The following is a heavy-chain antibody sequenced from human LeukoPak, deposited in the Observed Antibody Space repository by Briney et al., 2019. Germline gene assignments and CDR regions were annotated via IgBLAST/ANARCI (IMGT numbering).Heavy chain of an antibody. CDR2: IIPIFGTA. J-gene: IGHJ3*02. CDR3: ARDLDDAFDI. CDR1: GYTFTSYY. Sequence: SVKVSCKASGYTFTSYYIHWVRQAPGQGLEWMGGIIPIFGTANYAQKFQGRVTITADESTSTAYMELSSLRSEDTAVYYCARDLDDAFDIWGQGTMVTVSS. V-gene: IGHV1-69*13.